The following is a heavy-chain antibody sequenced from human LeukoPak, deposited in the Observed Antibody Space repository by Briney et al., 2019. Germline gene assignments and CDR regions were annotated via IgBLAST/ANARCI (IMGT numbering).Heavy chain of an antibody. CDR2: ISSSSSYI. Sequence: GGSLRLSCAASGFTFSSYSMNWVRQAPGKGLEWVSSISSSSSYIYYADSVKGRFTISRDNAKNSLYLQMNSLRAEDTAVYYCARDLTLEMATINYWGQGTLVTVSS. CDR3: ARDLTLEMATINY. CDR1: GFTFSSYS. V-gene: IGHV3-21*01. D-gene: IGHD5-24*01. J-gene: IGHJ4*02.